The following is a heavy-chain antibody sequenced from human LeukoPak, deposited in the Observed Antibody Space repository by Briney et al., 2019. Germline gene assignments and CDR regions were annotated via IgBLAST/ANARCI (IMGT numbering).Heavy chain of an antibody. J-gene: IGHJ6*03. CDR1: GFTFSSYA. D-gene: IGHD3-3*01. CDR3: AKGVSYDFWSGCYMDV. Sequence: GGSLRLSCAASGFTFSSYAMSWVRQALGKGLEWVSAISGSGGSTYYADSVKGRFTISRDNSKNTLYLQMNSLRAEDTAVYYCAKGVSYDFWSGCYMDVWGKGTTVTVSS. CDR2: ISGSGGST. V-gene: IGHV3-23*01.